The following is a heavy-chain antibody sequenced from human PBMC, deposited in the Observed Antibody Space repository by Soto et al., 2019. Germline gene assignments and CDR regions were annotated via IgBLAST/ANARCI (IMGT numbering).Heavy chain of an antibody. V-gene: IGHV3-43*01. CDR1: GFTSVEYT. CDR2: VTGDGSST. CDR3: SEELVGTKYFHH. Sequence: GGSLRLSCAVSGFTSVEYTIHWVRQAPGKGLEWVSLVTGDGSSTFYADSVKGRFTVTRDNSKKSLYLQMNSLRTEDSAFYYCSEELVGTKYFHHWGQGTLVTVSS. J-gene: IGHJ1*01. D-gene: IGHD1-26*01.